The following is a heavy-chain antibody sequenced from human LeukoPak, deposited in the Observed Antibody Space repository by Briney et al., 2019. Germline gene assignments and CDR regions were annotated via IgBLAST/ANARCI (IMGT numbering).Heavy chain of an antibody. CDR2: LSGSGDRT. J-gene: IGHJ4*02. V-gene: IGHV3-23*01. Sequence: GGSLRLSCAASGFTFNTYGMSWVRQAPGKGLEWLSALSGSGDRTYYADSVKGRFTISRDNSKNTLYLQMNSLRAEDTAVYSCAKDRVGALLYFDSWGQGTLVTVSS. CDR3: AKDRVGALLYFDS. CDR1: GFTFNTYG. D-gene: IGHD1-26*01.